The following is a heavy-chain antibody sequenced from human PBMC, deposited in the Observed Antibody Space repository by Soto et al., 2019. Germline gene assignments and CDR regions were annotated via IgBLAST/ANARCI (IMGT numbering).Heavy chain of an antibody. CDR1: GYSISSGGYF. CDR3: ARGVYY. Sequence: SETLSVTCTGSGYSISSGGYFWSWIRQHPGKGLEWIGYISYSGGTYYNPSLKTRVTISRDTSKNQFSLNLSSVTAADTAVYYCARGVYYWGQGTLVTLSS. V-gene: IGHV4-31*03. J-gene: IGHJ4*02. CDR2: ISYSGGT.